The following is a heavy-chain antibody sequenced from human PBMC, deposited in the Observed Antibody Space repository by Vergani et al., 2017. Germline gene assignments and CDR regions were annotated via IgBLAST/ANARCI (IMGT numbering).Heavy chain of an antibody. D-gene: IGHD3-10*01. Sequence: QVQLVQSGAEVKKPGSSVKVSCKASGCTFSSYAISWVRQAPGQGLEWMGGIIPIFGTANYAQKFQGRVTMTRDTSISTAYMELSRLRSDDTAVYYCASGEFANFDYWGQGTLVTVSS. CDR3: ASGEFANFDY. CDR1: GCTFSSYA. CDR2: IIPIFGTA. J-gene: IGHJ4*02. V-gene: IGHV1-69*06.